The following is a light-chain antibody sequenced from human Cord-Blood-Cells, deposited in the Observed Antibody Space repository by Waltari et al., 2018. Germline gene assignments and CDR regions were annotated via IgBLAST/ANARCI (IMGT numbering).Light chain of an antibody. Sequence: LTQPHSVSESPGKTVTISCTGTSSDVGSYNLFSWYQQHPGKAPKLMIYEGSKRPSGVSNRFSGSKSGNTASLTISGLQAEDEADYYCCSYAGSSTLVFGGGTKLTVL. CDR1: SSDVGSYNL. CDR3: CSYAGSSTLV. J-gene: IGLJ3*02. CDR2: EGS. V-gene: IGLV2-23*01.